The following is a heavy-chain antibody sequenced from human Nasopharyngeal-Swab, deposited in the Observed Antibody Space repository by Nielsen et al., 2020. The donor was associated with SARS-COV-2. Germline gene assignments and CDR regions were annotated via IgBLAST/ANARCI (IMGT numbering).Heavy chain of an antibody. V-gene: IGHV4-31*02. CDR3: ARVFWGYCSSTSCSNYYYYYYMDV. D-gene: IGHD2-2*01. Sequence: WIRQPPGKRLEWIGYIYYSGSTYYNPSLKSRVTISVDTSKNQFSLKLSSVTAADTAVYYCARVFWGYCSSTSCSNYYYYYYMDVWGKGTTVTVSS. J-gene: IGHJ6*03. CDR2: IYYSGST.